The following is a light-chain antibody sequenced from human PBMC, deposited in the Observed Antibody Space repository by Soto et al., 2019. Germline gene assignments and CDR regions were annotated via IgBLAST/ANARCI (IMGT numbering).Light chain of an antibody. Sequence: EIVLTQSPATLSSSPGDRVTLSCRASQYIKTNLAWYQHKPGQAPRLLIYQTSIRAAGIPARFSATGTGTAFTLTISAVQPEDFAVYYCHQRQSWPRTFGQGTKVDIK. CDR1: QYIKTN. J-gene: IGKJ1*01. CDR3: HQRQSWPRT. CDR2: QTS. V-gene: IGKV3-11*01.